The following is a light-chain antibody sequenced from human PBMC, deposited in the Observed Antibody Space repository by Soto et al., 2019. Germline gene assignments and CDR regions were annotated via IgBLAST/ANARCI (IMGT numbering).Light chain of an antibody. CDR2: GAS. V-gene: IGKV3-15*01. J-gene: IGKJ1*01. CDR3: QQYNNWPWT. Sequence: EIVMTQSPATLSVSPGERATLSCRASQSISDTLAWYQQKPGQAPRLLIHGASTRAPGFPARFSGSGSGTDFTLTISSLQSEDFAVYYCQQYNNWPWTFGQGT. CDR1: QSISDT.